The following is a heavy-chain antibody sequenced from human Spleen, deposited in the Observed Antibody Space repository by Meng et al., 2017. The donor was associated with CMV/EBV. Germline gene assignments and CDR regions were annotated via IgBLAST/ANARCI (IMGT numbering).Heavy chain of an antibody. D-gene: IGHD4-17*01. Sequence: SETLSLTCTVSGGSVSSGSYYWSWIRQPPGKGLEWIGYIYYSGSTNYNPSLKSRVTISVDTSKNQFSLNLSSVTAADTAVYYCARAKGGTVTTRAFDIWGQGTMVTVSS. V-gene: IGHV4-61*01. CDR3: ARAKGGTVTTRAFDI. CDR1: GGSVSSGSYY. J-gene: IGHJ3*02. CDR2: IYYSGST.